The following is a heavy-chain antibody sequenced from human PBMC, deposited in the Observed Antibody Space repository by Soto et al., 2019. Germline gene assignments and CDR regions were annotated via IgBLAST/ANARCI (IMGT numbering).Heavy chain of an antibody. J-gene: IGHJ5*02. V-gene: IGHV4-61*08. CDR3: ARFDNWFDP. D-gene: IGHD3-16*01. Sequence: SETLSLTCTVSGGSISSSDYYRSWIRQPPGKGLEWIGYIYYSGSTNYNPSLKSRVTISVDTSKNQFSLKLSSVTAADTAVYYCARFDNWFDPWGQGTLVTVSS. CDR1: GGSISSSDYY. CDR2: IYYSGST.